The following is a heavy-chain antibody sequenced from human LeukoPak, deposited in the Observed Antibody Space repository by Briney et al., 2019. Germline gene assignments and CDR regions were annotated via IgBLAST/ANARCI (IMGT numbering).Heavy chain of an antibody. CDR3: ARGLRRGHRGWFDP. Sequence: ASVMVFCKASGYTFTSYYINGVRQATGQGLQEMGWVNPNSGNTGYTQKFQGRVTMTRNTSISTAYMEVSRLRSEDTAAYYCARGLRRGHRGWFDPWGQGTLVTVSS. D-gene: IGHD2-15*01. CDR2: VNPNSGNT. J-gene: IGHJ5*02. CDR1: GYTFTSYY. V-gene: IGHV1-8*01.